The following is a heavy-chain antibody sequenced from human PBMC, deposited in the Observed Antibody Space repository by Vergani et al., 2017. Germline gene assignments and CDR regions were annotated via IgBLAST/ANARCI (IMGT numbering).Heavy chain of an antibody. V-gene: IGHV1-69*09. CDR1: GYTFTGYY. J-gene: IGHJ6*02. D-gene: IGHD3-3*01. CDR3: ARLPDYDFWSGMDV. Sequence: QVQLVQSGAEVKKPGASVKVSCKASGYTFTGYYMHWVRQAPGQGLEWMGRIIPILGIANYAQKFQGRVTITADKSTSTAYMELSSLRSEDTAVYYCARLPDYDFWSGMDVWGQGTTVTVSS. CDR2: IIPILGIA.